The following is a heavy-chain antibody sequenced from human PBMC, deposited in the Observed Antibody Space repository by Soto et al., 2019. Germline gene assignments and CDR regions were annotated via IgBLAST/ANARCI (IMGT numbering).Heavy chain of an antibody. V-gene: IGHV3-23*01. CDR1: GFTFSTYA. CDR2: FGGSDSGT. CDR3: AKDRCTRTSCYFAF. Sequence: PGGSLRLSCAASGFTFSTYAMSWVRQAPGKGLEWVSDFGGSDSGTHYADSVKGRFTISRDNSRNTLYLQMSSLRAEDTAVYYYAKDRCTRTSCYFAFWAPGTLVTVSS. D-gene: IGHD2-2*01. J-gene: IGHJ4*02.